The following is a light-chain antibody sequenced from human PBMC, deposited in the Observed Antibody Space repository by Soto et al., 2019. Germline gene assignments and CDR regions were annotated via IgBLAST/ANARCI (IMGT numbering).Light chain of an antibody. Sequence: PLSLPVTPGEPASISCRSSQGLLHSNGCNYLDWYLQKPGQSPRLLIFGASNRATGIPDRFTGSGSGIDFTLTISRLETEDFAVYYCQQYGSSPIFSFGPGTKVDIK. CDR1: QGLLHSNGCNY. V-gene: IGKV2-28*01. CDR2: GAS. CDR3: QQYGSSPIFS. J-gene: IGKJ3*01.